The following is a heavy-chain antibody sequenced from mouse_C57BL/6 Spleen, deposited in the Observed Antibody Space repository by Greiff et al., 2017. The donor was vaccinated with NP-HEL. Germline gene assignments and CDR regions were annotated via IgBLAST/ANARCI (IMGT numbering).Heavy chain of an antibody. CDR1: GFSLTSYG. Sequence: QVQLQQSGPGLVAPSQSLSITCTVSGFSLTSYGVHWVRQPPGKGLEWLVVIWSDGSTTYNSALKSRLSISKDNSKSQVFLKMNSLQTDDTAMYYWARQGDVRRYYYAMDYWGQGTSVTVSS. CDR3: ARQGDVRRYYYAMDY. J-gene: IGHJ4*01. D-gene: IGHD3-3*01. V-gene: IGHV2-6-1*01. CDR2: IWSDGST.